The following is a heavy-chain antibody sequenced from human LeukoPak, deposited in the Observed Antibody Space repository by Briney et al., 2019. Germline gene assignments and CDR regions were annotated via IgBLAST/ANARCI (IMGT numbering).Heavy chain of an antibody. D-gene: IGHD5-24*01. CDR1: GGSISSYY. V-gene: IGHV4-59*08. CDR3: ARLGIGEMATMAHYYYYGMDV. J-gene: IGHJ6*02. Sequence: SETLFLTCTVAGGSISSYYWCWIRQPPGKGLEWIGYNYYSGSNNYNPSLKSRVTISVDTSKNQFSLKLSSVTAADTAVYYCARLGIGEMATMAHYYYYGMDVWGQGTTVTVSS. CDR2: NYYSGSN.